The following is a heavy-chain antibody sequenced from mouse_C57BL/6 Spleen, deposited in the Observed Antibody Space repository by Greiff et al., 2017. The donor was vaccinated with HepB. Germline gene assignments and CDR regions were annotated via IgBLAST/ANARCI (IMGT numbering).Heavy chain of an antibody. V-gene: IGHV1-54*01. CDR2: INPGSGGT. J-gene: IGHJ1*03. Sequence: VQLVESGAELVRPGTSVKVSCKASGYAFTNYLIEWVKQRPGQGLEWIGVINPGSGGTNYNEKFKGKATLTADKSSSTAYMQLSSLTSEDSAVYFCARYYYSNSRYFDVWGTGTTVTVSS. CDR1: GYAFTNYL. D-gene: IGHD2-5*01. CDR3: ARYYYSNSRYFDV.